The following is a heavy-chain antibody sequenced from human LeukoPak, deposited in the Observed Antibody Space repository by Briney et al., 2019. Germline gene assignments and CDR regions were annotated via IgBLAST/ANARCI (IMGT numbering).Heavy chain of an antibody. CDR1: GGSISSYY. V-gene: IGHV4-59*12. CDR2: IYYSGST. J-gene: IGHJ5*02. Sequence: PSETLSLTCTVSGGSISSYYWSWIRQPPGKGLEWIGYIYYSGSTNYNPSLKSRVTMSVDTSKNQFSLKLSSVTAADTAVYYCARGRRGYCSGGSCYNNWFDPWGQGTLVTVSS. D-gene: IGHD2-15*01. CDR3: ARGRRGYCSGGSCYNNWFDP.